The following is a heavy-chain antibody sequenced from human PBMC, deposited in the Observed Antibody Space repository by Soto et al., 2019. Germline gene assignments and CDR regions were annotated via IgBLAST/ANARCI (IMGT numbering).Heavy chain of an antibody. Sequence: ASVKVSCKASGYTFTSYGIHWVRQAPGQRLEWMGWINAANGDTIYSPKFQGRVTITRDTSASTAYMELSSLRSEDTALYYCVRRHVSVTGIDWFDPWGQGTLVTVSS. CDR2: INAANGDT. J-gene: IGHJ5*02. CDR3: VRRHVSVTGIDWFDP. D-gene: IGHD4-4*01. V-gene: IGHV1-3*01. CDR1: GYTFTSYG.